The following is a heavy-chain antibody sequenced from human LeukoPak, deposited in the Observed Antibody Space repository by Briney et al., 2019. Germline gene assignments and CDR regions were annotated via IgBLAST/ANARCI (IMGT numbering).Heavy chain of an antibody. CDR2: IIPILGIA. V-gene: IGHV1-69*02. D-gene: IGHD2-15*01. CDR3: ARVLGYCSGGSCPYYYYGMDV. J-gene: IGHJ6*02. Sequence: SVEVSCKASGGTFSSYTISWVRQAPGQGLEWMGRIIPILGIANYAQKFQGRVTITADKSTSTAYMELSSLRSEDTAVYYCARVLGYCSGGSCPYYYYGMDVWGQGTTVTVSS. CDR1: GGTFSSYT.